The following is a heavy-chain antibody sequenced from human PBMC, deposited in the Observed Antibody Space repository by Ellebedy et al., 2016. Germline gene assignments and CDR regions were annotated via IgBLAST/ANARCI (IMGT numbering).Heavy chain of an antibody. CDR2: INHSGST. D-gene: IGHD4-17*01. J-gene: IGHJ4*02. CDR1: GGSFSGYY. Sequence: SETLSLXCAVYGGSFSGYYWSWIRQPPGKGLEWIGEINHSGSTNYNPSLKNRVTISVDTSKNQFSLKLSSVTAADTAVYYCARGDYGDYFDYWGQGTLVTVSS. CDR3: ARGDYGDYFDY. V-gene: IGHV4-34*01.